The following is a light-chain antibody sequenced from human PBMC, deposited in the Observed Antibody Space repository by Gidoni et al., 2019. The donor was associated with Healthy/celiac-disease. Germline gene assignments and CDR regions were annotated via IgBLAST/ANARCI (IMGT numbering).Light chain of an antibody. V-gene: IGKV3-11*01. CDR1: QSVRSY. Sequence: EIVLTQSPATLSLSPGERATLTCRASQSVRSYLAWYQPKPGQAPRVLISDSSNRATGSPGRFSGSWSGTNCTLNIRGLEAEDFAVYYCQQPWTFGQGTKVEIK. J-gene: IGKJ1*01. CDR3: QQPWT. CDR2: DSS.